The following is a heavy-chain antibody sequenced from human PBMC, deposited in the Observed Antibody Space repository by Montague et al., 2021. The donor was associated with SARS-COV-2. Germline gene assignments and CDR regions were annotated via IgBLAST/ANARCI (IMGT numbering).Heavy chain of an antibody. CDR3: ASHPVFQQLYS. V-gene: IGHV4-4*02. CDR1: GASVSSINW. D-gene: IGHD6-13*01. CDR2: IHHTGIT. J-gene: IGHJ4*02. Sequence: SETLSLTCAVSGASVSSINWWSWVRQPPGRGLVWIAEIHHTGITNFNPSLRSRVSISLDSSKNQLSLTLISVTAADTAIYYCASHPVFQQLYSWGQGTLVSVSS.